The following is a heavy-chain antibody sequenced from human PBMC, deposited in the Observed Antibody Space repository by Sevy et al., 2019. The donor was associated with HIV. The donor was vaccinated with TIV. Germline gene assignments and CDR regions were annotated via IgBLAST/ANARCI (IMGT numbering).Heavy chain of an antibody. CDR1: GFTFSNYA. V-gene: IGHV3-23*01. J-gene: IGHJ3*02. D-gene: IGHD3-22*01. CDR2: ISGSGFNT. CDR3: AKDRFDGSGYYPEGAFDI. Sequence: GGSLRLSCAASGFTFSNYALNWVRQVPGKGLEWVSTISGSGFNTYYGNSVKGRFTISRDTSKNTLNLQMSSLGPEDTALYYCAKDRFDGSGYYPEGAFDIWGQGTKVTVSS.